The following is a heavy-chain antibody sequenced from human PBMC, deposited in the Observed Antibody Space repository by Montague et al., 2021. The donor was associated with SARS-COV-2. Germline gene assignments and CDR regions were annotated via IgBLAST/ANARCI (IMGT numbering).Heavy chain of an antibody. V-gene: IGHV4-61*02. Sequence: TLSLTCTVSDGSISSGDYYWSWIRQPAGRTLEWIGRIYTTGSTSYNPSLKSRVTISVDTSKNQFSLKLSSVTAADTAVYYCATDAWATGTGFFDNWGPGTLATVSS. J-gene: IGHJ4*02. CDR3: ATDAWATGTGFFDN. D-gene: IGHD1-1*01. CDR1: DGSISSGDYY. CDR2: IYTTGST.